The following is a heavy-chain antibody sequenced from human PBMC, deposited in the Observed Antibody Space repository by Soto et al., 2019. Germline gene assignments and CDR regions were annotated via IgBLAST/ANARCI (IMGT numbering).Heavy chain of an antibody. V-gene: IGHV1-2*04. Sequence: ASVKVSCNASGYTFTGYYMHLVRQAPGQGLEWMGWINPNSGGTNYAQKFQGWVTMTRDTSISTAYMELSRLRSDDTAVYYCARGTGVIAVAGSRYYYYYGMDVWGQGTTVTVSS. CDR2: INPNSGGT. CDR1: GYTFTGYY. CDR3: ARGTGVIAVAGSRYYYYYGMDV. J-gene: IGHJ6*02. D-gene: IGHD6-19*01.